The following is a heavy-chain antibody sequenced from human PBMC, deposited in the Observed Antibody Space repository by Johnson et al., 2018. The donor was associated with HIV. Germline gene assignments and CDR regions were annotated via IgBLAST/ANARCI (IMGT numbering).Heavy chain of an antibody. CDR3: ARDTSGEGRAFDI. CDR1: GFTFSSYG. V-gene: IGHV3-30*03. CDR2: ISYDGSNK. Sequence: QVQLVESGGGVVQPGRSLRLSCAASGFTFSSYGMHWVRQAPGKGLEWVAVISYDGSNKYYTDSVKGRFTISRDNSKNTLYLQMNSLRAEDTALYYCARDTSGEGRAFDIWGQGTMVTVSS. D-gene: IGHD3-10*01. J-gene: IGHJ3*02.